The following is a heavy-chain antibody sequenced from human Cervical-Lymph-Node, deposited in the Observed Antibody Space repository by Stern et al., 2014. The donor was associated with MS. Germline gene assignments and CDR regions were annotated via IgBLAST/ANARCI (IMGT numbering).Heavy chain of an antibody. Sequence: VQLVESGGGVVQPGRSLRLSCAASGFTFSSYAMHWVRQAPGKGLEWVAVISYDGRNKYYADSVKGRFTISRDNSKNTLYLQMNSLRAEDTAVYYCARDRYYDSSGYSLYYYYGMDVWGQGTTVTVSS. V-gene: IGHV3-30*01. J-gene: IGHJ6*02. CDR2: ISYDGRNK. D-gene: IGHD3-22*01. CDR3: ARDRYYDSSGYSLYYYYGMDV. CDR1: GFTFSSYA.